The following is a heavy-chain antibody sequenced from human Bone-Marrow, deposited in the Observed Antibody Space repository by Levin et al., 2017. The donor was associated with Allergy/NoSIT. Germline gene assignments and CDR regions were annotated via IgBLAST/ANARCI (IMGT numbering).Heavy chain of an antibody. CDR2: VYYNGNT. CDR1: GGSISGSDYY. D-gene: IGHD6-19*01. V-gene: IGHV4-39*07. CDR3: ARDPQALARRGYFDL. Sequence: SCTVSGGSISGSDYYWGWIRQPPGKELEWIGSVYYNGNTFYSPSLKSRVTISVDTSKKQFSLKLNSATAADTAVYFCARDPQALARRGYFDLWGQGTLVTVSS. J-gene: IGHJ4*02.